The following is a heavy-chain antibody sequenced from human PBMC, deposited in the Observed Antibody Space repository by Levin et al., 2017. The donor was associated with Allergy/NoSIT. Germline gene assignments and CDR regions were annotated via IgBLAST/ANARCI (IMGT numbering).Heavy chain of an antibody. CDR2: ISSSSSTI. CDR3: ARESRFGEFITYTNYYYGMDV. J-gene: IGHJ6*02. Sequence: GESLKISCAASGFTFSSYSMNWVRQAPGKGLEWVSYISSSSSTIYYADSVKGRFTISRDNAKNSLYLQMNSLRAEDTAVYYCARESRFGEFITYTNYYYGMDVWGQGTTVTVSS. V-gene: IGHV3-48*01. D-gene: IGHD3-10*01. CDR1: GFTFSSYS.